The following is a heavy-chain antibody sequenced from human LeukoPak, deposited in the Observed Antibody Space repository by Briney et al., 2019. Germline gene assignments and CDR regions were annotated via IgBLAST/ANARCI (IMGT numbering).Heavy chain of an antibody. J-gene: IGHJ3*02. D-gene: IGHD1-26*01. CDR1: GYSFTSYW. V-gene: IGHV5-51*01. CDR2: AYPGDSGT. CDR3: ASKALSGSYWVDAFDI. Sequence: GESLKISCKGSGYSFTSYWIGWVRQMPGKGLEWMGLAYPGDSGTKYSPSFQGQVTFSVDKSINTAYLQWSSLKASDTAMYYCASKALSGSYWVDAFDIWGQGTMVTVSS.